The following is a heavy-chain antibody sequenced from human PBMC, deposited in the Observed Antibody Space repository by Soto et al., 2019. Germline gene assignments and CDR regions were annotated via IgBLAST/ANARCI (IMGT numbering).Heavy chain of an antibody. D-gene: IGHD2-2*01. J-gene: IGHJ6*03. CDR2: INSDGSST. CDR3: ARGLNCSSTSCYVGYYYYMDV. V-gene: IGHV3-74*01. CDR1: GFTFSSYW. Sequence: GGSLRLSCAASGFTFSSYWMHWVRQAPGKGLVWVSRINSDGSSTSYADSVKGRFTISRDNAKNTLYLQMNSLRAEDTAVYYCARGLNCSSTSCYVGYYYYMDVWGKGTTVTVSS.